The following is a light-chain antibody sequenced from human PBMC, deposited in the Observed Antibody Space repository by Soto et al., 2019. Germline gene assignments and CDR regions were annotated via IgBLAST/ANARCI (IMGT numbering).Light chain of an antibody. V-gene: IGLV2-14*01. CDR1: SSDVGNYII. J-gene: IGLJ1*01. CDR3: VLYTTSASYV. Sequence: QSVLTQPASVSGSPGQSITISCTGTSSDVGNYIIVSWYRQHPGKAPKLMIYDINNRPSGVSNRFSGSKSGNTASLTISGLQAEDEADYYCVLYTTSASYVFGTGTKLTVL. CDR2: DIN.